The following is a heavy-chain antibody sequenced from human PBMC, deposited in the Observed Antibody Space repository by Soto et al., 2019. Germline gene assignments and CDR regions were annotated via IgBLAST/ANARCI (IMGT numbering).Heavy chain of an antibody. CDR3: ARGPLYYYDSSGPQGVLDY. Sequence: SETLSLTCAVSGGSISTGGYSWSWIRQPPGKGLEWIGYIYHTGSTYYNPSLKSRVTISVDRSENQFSLKLCSVTAADTAVYYCARGPLYYYDSSGPQGVLDYWGQGTLVTVSS. V-gene: IGHV4-30-2*01. D-gene: IGHD3-22*01. CDR1: GGSISTGGYS. CDR2: IYHTGST. J-gene: IGHJ4*02.